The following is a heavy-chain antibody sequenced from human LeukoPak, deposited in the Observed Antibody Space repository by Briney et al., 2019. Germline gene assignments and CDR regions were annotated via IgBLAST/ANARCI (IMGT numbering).Heavy chain of an antibody. D-gene: IGHD1-26*01. CDR3: AKDGGSYNLYAFNI. J-gene: IGHJ3*02. Sequence: GGSLRLSCAAPGFTFGDYSLHWVRATPGEGPGWGSGISWNSGSIGYADSVKGRFTISRDNAKNSLYLQMNSLRAEDTALYYCAKDGGSYNLYAFNIWGQGTMVTVSS. V-gene: IGHV3-9*01. CDR1: GFTFGDYS. CDR2: ISWNSGSI.